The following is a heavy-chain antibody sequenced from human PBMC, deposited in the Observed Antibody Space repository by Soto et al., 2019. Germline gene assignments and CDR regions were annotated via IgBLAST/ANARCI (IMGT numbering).Heavy chain of an antibody. Sequence: GGSLRLSCAASGFTFSSYAMHWVRQAPGKGLEWVAVISYGGSNKYYADSVKGRFTISRDNSKNTLYLQMNSLRAEDTAVYYCARDRLVTGTDYFFDYWGQGTLVTVSS. CDR3: ARDRLVTGTDYFFDY. D-gene: IGHD1-20*01. J-gene: IGHJ4*02. CDR1: GFTFSSYA. CDR2: ISYGGSNK. V-gene: IGHV3-30-3*01.